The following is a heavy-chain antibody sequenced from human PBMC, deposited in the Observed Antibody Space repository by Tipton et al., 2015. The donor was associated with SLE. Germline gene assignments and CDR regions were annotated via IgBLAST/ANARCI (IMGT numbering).Heavy chain of an antibody. Sequence: TLSLTCTVSGVSISRHSWSCIRKPSGKGLEWIVYIFYTGSTNYNPSLKSRVTISVDTSKNQVSLKLSSVTAADTAVYYCAGGGSIAAADNPFDYWGQGTLVTVSS. CDR1: GVSISRHS. D-gene: IGHD6-13*01. J-gene: IGHJ4*02. V-gene: IGHV4-59*11. CDR2: IFYTGST. CDR3: AGGGSIAAADNPFDY.